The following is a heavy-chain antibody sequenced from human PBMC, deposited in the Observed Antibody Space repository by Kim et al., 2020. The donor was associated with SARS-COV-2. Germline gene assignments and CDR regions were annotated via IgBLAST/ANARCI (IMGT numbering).Heavy chain of an antibody. J-gene: IGHJ3*02. CDR2: INPSGGST. CDR3: ARVMITFGGVIGTDAFDI. V-gene: IGHV1-46*01. CDR1: GYTFTSYY. D-gene: IGHD3-16*02. Sequence: ASVKVSCKASGYTFTSYYMHWVRQAPGQGLEWMGIINPSGGSTSYAQKFQGRVTMTRDTSTSTVYMELSSLRSEDTAVYYCARVMITFGGVIGTDAFDIWGQGTMVTVSS.